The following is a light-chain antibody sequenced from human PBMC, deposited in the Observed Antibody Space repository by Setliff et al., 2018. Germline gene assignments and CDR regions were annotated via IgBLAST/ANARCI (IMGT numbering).Light chain of an antibody. CDR3: FSYARPTSWV. CDR2: DVS. CDR1: SSDVGAYNY. Sequence: QSALTQPASVSGSPGQSITISCTGTSSDVGAYNYVSWYQQHPGEVPKLIIYDVSERPSGVSHRFSGSKSGNTASLTISGLQAEDEADYYCFSYARPTSWVFGGGTKATVL. V-gene: IGLV2-14*03. J-gene: IGLJ3*02.